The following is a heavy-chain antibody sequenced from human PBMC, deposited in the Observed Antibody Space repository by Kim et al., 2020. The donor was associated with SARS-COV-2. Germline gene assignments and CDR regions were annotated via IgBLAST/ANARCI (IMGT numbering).Heavy chain of an antibody. V-gene: IGHV4-59*01. D-gene: IGHD3-22*01. CDR3: ARDFGSSGYYSHYYYGMDV. J-gene: IGHJ6*02. Sequence: SRVTISVDTSKNQFSLKLSSVTAADTAVYYCARDFGSSGYYSHYYYGMDVWGQGTTVTVSS.